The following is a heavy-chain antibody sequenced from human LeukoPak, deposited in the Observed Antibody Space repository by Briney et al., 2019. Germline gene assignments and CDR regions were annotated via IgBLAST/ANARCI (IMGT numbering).Heavy chain of an antibody. CDR2: INPNSGGT. V-gene: IGHV1-2*02. Sequence: ASVKVSCKASGYTSTGYYMHWVRQAPGQGLEWMGWINPNSGGTNYAQKFQGRVTMTRDTSISTAYMELSRLRSDDTAVYYCARVLCCGSSPDYWGQGTLVTVSS. CDR1: GYTSTGYY. J-gene: IGHJ4*02. CDR3: ARVLCCGSSPDY. D-gene: IGHD6-6*01.